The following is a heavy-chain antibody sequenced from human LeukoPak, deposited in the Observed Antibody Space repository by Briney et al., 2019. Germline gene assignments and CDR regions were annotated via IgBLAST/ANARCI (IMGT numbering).Heavy chain of an antibody. D-gene: IGHD6-19*01. V-gene: IGHV4-38-2*01. J-gene: IGHJ4*02. CDR3: ARNSSGHYFDY. CDR2: IYHSGST. CDR1: GYSIISDYY. Sequence: SETLSLTGAVSGYSIISDYYWGWIRQPPGKGLEWIGSIYHSGSTHYNPSLKSRVTMSVDTSKNQFSLKLSSVTAADGAVYYCARNSSGHYFDYWGQGTLVTVSS.